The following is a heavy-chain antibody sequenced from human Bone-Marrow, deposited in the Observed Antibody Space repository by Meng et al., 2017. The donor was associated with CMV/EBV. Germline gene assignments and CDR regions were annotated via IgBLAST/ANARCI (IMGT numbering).Heavy chain of an antibody. Sequence: SLKISCAASGFTFDDYAMHWVRQAPGKGLEWVSGISWNSGSIGYADSVKGRFTISRDNAKNSLYLQMNSLRAEDTAVYYCARGAFDIWGQGTMVTVSS. CDR2: ISWNSGSI. J-gene: IGHJ3*02. CDR1: GFTFDDYA. V-gene: IGHV3-9*01. CDR3: ARGAFDI.